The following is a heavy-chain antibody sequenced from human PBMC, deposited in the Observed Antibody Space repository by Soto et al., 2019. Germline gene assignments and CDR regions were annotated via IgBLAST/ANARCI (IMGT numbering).Heavy chain of an antibody. Sequence: QVPLVESGGGVVQPGRSLRLSCAASGFTFSSYGMHWVRQAPGKGLEWVAVIWYDGSNKYYADSVKGRFTISRDNYTNTLYLQMNSLMAEDKAVYYCAGGVGGYCSGGSCYPYYFDYWGQGTLVTVSS. CDR2: IWYDGSNK. CDR3: AGGVGGYCSGGSCYPYYFDY. J-gene: IGHJ4*02. V-gene: IGHV3-33*01. D-gene: IGHD2-15*01. CDR1: GFTFSSYG.